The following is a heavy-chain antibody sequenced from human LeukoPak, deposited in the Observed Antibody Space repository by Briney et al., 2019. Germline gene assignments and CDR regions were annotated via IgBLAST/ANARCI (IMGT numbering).Heavy chain of an antibody. CDR2: IYTSGST. Sequence: PSETLSLTCTVSGDSISSYYWSWLRQPAGKGLEWIGRIYTSGSTNYKPSHKSRVTVSVDTSKNQFSLKLSSVTAADTAVYYCARGGHFDSSEPDDAFDIWGQGTMVTVSS. CDR1: GDSISSYY. J-gene: IGHJ3*02. D-gene: IGHD3-22*01. V-gene: IGHV4-4*07. CDR3: ARGGHFDSSEPDDAFDI.